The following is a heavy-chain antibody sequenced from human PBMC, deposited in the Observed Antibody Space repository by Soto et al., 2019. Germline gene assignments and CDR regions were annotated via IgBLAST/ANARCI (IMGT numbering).Heavy chain of an antibody. CDR3: ARYRREAVAGYTLDN. V-gene: IGHV4-61*08. Sequence: PSETLSLTCTVSGGSVSSGDYYWSWIRQPPGKGLEWIGYVYNSGSTNYNPSLKSRVTISEDTSKSQFSLKVNSMTAADTAVYYCARYRREAVAGYTLDNWGQGTLVTVSS. CDR1: GGSVSSGDYY. D-gene: IGHD6-13*01. CDR2: VYNSGST. J-gene: IGHJ4*02.